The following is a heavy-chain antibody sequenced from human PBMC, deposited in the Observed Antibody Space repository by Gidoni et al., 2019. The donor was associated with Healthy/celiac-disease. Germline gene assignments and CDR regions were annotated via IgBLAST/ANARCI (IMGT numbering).Heavy chain of an antibody. CDR3: AHSRRSYSSSWKGGRGFDY. CDR2: IYWDDDK. Sequence: QITLKESGPTLVKPTQTLTLTCTFSGFSLSTSGVGVGWIRQPPEKALEWLALIYWDDDKRYSPSLKSRLTITKDTSKNQVVLTMTNMDPVDTATNYCAHSRRSYSSSWKGGRGFDYWGQGPWSPSPQ. CDR1: GFSLSTSGVG. D-gene: IGHD6-13*01. V-gene: IGHV2-5*02. J-gene: IGHJ4*02.